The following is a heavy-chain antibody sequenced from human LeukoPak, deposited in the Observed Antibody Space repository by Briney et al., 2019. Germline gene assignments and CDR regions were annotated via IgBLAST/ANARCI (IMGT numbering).Heavy chain of an antibody. CDR1: GFTFSSYT. CDR3: VKTLISVAGTGAFAI. D-gene: IGHD6-19*01. V-gene: IGHV3-64D*09. Sequence: GGSLRLSCSASGFTFSSYTMHGVRQAPGKGLEYVSVISSNGGSTYYADSVKGRFTISRDNSKNTLYLQMSSLRAEDTAVYYCVKTLISVAGTGAFAIWGQGTMVTVSS. CDR2: ISSNGGST. J-gene: IGHJ3*02.